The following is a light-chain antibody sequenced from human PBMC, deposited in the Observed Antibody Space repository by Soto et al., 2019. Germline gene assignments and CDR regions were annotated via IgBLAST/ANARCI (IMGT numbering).Light chain of an antibody. CDR2: EVT. CDR3: GSYSYSTIWV. V-gene: IGLV2-14*03. J-gene: IGLJ3*02. CDR1: SSDIGSFNF. Sequence: QSALTQPASVSGSPGQSITISCTGTSSDIGSFNFVSWYQQHPGKAPKLMMYEVTRRPSGVSNRFSGSKSGNTASLTISGLQAEDEADYYCGSYSYSTIWVFGGGTKLTVL.